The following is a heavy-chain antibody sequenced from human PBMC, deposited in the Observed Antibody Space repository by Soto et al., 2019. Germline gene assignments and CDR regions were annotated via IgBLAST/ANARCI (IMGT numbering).Heavy chain of an antibody. Sequence: SVKVSCKASGGTFSSYAISWVRQAPGQGLEWMGGIIPIFGTANYAQKFQGRVTITADESASTAYMELSSLRSEDTAVYYCARDRGYCSSTSCYYYGMDVWGQGTTVTV. V-gene: IGHV1-69*13. CDR3: ARDRGYCSSTSCYYYGMDV. CDR2: IIPIFGTA. J-gene: IGHJ6*02. CDR1: GGTFSSYA. D-gene: IGHD2-2*01.